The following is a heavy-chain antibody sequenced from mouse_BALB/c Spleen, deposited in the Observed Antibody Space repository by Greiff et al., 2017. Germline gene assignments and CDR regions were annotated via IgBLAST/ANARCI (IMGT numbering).Heavy chain of an antibody. CDR3: ARGGGIYGFDY. D-gene: IGHD1-1*02. V-gene: IGHV14-1*02. CDR1: GFYFKDYY. J-gene: IGHJ2*01. CDR2: IDPENGNT. Sequence: EVKLQESGAELVRPGALVKLSCKASGFYFKDYYMHWVKQRPEQGLEWIGWIDPENGNTIYDPKFQGKASITADTSSNTAYLQLSSLTSEDTAVYYCARGGGIYGFDYWGQGTNGTVSS.